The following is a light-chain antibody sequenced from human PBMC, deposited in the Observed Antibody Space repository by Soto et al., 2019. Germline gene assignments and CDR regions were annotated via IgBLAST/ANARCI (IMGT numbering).Light chain of an antibody. V-gene: IGLV2-14*03. Sequence: QSVLTQPASVSGSPGQSITISCTGTSSDIGAYDYVSWFQQYSGKAPTLIIYEVRFRPSGVSSRFSGSKSGNTASLTIAGLQTEDEADYYGGSDASATLIVGGGTKVTVL. CDR1: SSDIGAYDY. CDR3: GSDASATLI. CDR2: EVR. J-gene: IGLJ2*01.